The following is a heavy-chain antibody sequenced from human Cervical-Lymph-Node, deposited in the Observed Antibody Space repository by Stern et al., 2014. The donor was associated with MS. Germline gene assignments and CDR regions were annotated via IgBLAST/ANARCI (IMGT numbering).Heavy chain of an antibody. J-gene: IGHJ4*02. V-gene: IGHV3-33*01. D-gene: IGHD1-1*01. CDR2: IWYDGSNK. CDR1: GFTFSSYG. CDR3: ARDLKAGTFDY. Sequence: VQLVESGGGVVQPGRSLRLSCAASGFTFSSYGMHWVRQAPGKGLEWVAVIWYDGSNKYYADSVKGRFTISRDNSKNTLYLQMNSLRAEDTAVYYFARDLKAGTFDYWGQGTLVTVSS.